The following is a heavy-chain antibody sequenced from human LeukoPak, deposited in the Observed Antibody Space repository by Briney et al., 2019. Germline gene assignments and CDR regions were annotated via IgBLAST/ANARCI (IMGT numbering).Heavy chain of an antibody. Sequence: ASVKVSCKASRYTFTGYYMHWVRQAPGQGLEWMGWINPNSGGTNYAQKFQGRVTMTRDTSISTAYMELSRLRSDDTAVYYCAREPSSSWFYYFDYWGQGTLVTVSS. J-gene: IGHJ4*02. CDR3: AREPSSSWFYYFDY. D-gene: IGHD6-13*01. CDR1: RYTFTGYY. CDR2: INPNSGGT. V-gene: IGHV1-2*02.